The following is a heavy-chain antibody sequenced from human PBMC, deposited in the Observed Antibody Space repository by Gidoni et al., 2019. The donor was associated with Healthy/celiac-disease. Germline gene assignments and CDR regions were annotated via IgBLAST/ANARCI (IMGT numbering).Heavy chain of an antibody. D-gene: IGHD1-26*01. Sequence: EVQRVASGGGLVKPGGALRLSCADSGCTFSGSSMNWVRQAPGKGLALVSSISSSSSYISYADSVKCRFTISRDNAKNSLYLQMNSLSAEDTAVYYCARDKEVGLPAILDAFDIWGQGTMVTVSS. CDR3: ARDKEVGLPAILDAFDI. CDR1: GCTFSGSS. J-gene: IGHJ3*02. V-gene: IGHV3-21*01. CDR2: ISSSSSYI.